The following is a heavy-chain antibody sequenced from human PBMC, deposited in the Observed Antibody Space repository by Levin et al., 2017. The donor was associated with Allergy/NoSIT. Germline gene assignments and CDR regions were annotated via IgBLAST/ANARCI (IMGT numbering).Heavy chain of an antibody. V-gene: IGHV5-51*01. Sequence: PGESLKISCKGSGYSFTSYWIGWVRQMPGKGLEWMGIIYPGDSDTRYSPSFQGQVTISADKSISTAYLQWSSLKASDTAMYYCARRGRFGAHNGNWFDPWGQGTLVTVSS. J-gene: IGHJ5*02. CDR2: IYPGDSDT. D-gene: IGHD1-26*01. CDR3: ARRGRFGAHNGNWFDP. CDR1: GYSFTSYW.